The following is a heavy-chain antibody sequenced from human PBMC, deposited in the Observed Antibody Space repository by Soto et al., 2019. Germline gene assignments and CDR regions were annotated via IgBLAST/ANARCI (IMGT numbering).Heavy chain of an antibody. Sequence: GGSLRLSCAASGFTVSSNYMSWVRQAPGKGLEWVSVIYSGGSTYYADSVKGRFTISRDNSKNTLYLQMNSLRAEDTAVYYCARVGLNTSGDWFDPWGQGTLVTVSS. CDR2: IYSGGST. J-gene: IGHJ5*02. D-gene: IGHD3-10*01. V-gene: IGHV3-66*01. CDR3: ARVGLNTSGDWFDP. CDR1: GFTVSSNY.